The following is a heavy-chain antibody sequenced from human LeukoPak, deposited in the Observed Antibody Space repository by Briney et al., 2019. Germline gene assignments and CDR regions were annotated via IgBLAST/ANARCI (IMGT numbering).Heavy chain of an antibody. V-gene: IGHV5-51*01. CDR2: IYPGDSDT. J-gene: IGHJ6*03. CDR3: ARWDIVVVPAARGDNYYYCYMDV. Sequence: GESLKISCKGSGYSFTSYWIGWVRQMPGKGLEWMGIIYPGDSDTRYSPSFQGQVTISADKSISTAYLQWSSLKASDTAMYYCARWDIVVVPAARGDNYYYCYMDVWGKGTTVTVSS. CDR1: GYSFTSYW. D-gene: IGHD2-2*01.